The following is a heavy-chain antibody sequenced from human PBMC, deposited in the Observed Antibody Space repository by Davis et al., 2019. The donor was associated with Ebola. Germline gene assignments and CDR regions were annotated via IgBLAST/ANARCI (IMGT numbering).Heavy chain of an antibody. D-gene: IGHD3-22*01. J-gene: IGHJ1*01. Sequence: PGGSLRLSCAASGFTFSSYSMNWVRQAPGKGLEWVANIKQDGSEKYYVDSVKGRFTISRDNAKNSLYLQMNSLRAEDTAVYYCGRYYDSSDYYYVAEYFQHWGQGTLVTVSS. CDR2: IKQDGSEK. V-gene: IGHV3-7*01. CDR3: GRYYDSSDYYYVAEYFQH. CDR1: GFTFSSYS.